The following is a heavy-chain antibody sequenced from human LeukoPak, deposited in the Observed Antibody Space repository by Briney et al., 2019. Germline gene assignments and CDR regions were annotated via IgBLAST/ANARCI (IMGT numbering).Heavy chain of an antibody. CDR3: ARVRIESWEFRD. Sequence: ASVKVSCKASGYTFTGYYMHWVRQAPGQGLEWMGRINPSSGGTNYAQKFQGRVTMTRDTSISTAYMELSRLRSEDTAVYYCARVRIESWEFRDWGQGTLVTVSS. D-gene: IGHD1-26*01. V-gene: IGHV1-2*06. CDR2: INPSSGGT. CDR1: GYTFTGYY. J-gene: IGHJ1*01.